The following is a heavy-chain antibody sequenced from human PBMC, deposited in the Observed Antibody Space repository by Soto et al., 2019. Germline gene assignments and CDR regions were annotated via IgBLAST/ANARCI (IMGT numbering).Heavy chain of an antibody. Sequence: PGESLKISCKGSGYSFTSYWISWVRQMPGKGLEWMGRIDPSDSYTNYSPSFQGYVTISADKSIGTAYLQWSSLKASDTAMYYCARRRSSTLYYYYYYGMDVWGQGTTVTVSS. CDR3: ARRRSSTLYYYYYYGMDV. V-gene: IGHV5-10-1*01. CDR2: IDPSDSYT. CDR1: GYSFTSYW. D-gene: IGHD6-13*01. J-gene: IGHJ6*02.